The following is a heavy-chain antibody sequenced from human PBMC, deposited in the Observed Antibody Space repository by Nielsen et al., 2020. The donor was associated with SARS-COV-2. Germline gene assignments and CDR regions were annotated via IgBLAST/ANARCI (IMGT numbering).Heavy chain of an antibody. D-gene: IGHD6-13*01. CDR2: IYPGDSDT. CDR1: GYSFTSYW. V-gene: IGHV5-51*01. CDR3: ARRLAAAGTRNWFDP. J-gene: IGHJ5*02. Sequence: GESLKISCKGSGYSFTSYWIGWVRQMPGKGLGWMGIIYPGDSDTRYSPSFQGQVTISADKSISTAYLQWSSLKASDTAMYYCARRLAAAGTRNWFDPWGQGTLVTVSS.